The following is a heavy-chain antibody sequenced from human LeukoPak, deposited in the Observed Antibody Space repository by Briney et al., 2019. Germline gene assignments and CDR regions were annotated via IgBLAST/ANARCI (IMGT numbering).Heavy chain of an antibody. CDR1: GYSFSSGYY. CDR2: FYYSGST. D-gene: IGHD3-22*01. Sequence: PSETLSLTCTVSGYSFSSGYYWGWIRQPPGKGLEWIGSFYYSGSTYYNPSLKSRVTISVVTSKNQFSLKLSSVTAADTAVYYCARDRIRSGYYEYWYFDLWGRGTLVTVSS. V-gene: IGHV4-38-2*02. J-gene: IGHJ2*01. CDR3: ARDRIRSGYYEYWYFDL.